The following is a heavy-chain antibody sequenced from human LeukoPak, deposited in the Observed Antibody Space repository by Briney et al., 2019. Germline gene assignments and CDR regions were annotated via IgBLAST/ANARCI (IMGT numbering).Heavy chain of an antibody. CDR1: GYTFTRCA. CDR3: ARGYCSSTSCYMDV. V-gene: IGHV1-3*01. CDR2: IHADSGNT. Sequence: ASVKVSCKTSGYTFTRCAVHWVRQAPGQRLEWMGWIHADSGNTKYSQKLQGRVTIARDTSASTIYMELSSLRFEDTAVYYCARGYCSSTSCYMDVWGQGTTVT. D-gene: IGHD2-2*01. J-gene: IGHJ6*02.